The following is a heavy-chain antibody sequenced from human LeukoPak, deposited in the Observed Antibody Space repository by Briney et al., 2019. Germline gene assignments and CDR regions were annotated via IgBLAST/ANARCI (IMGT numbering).Heavy chain of an antibody. J-gene: IGHJ4*02. CDR1: GFTFSSYA. Sequence: GGSLRLSCAASGFTFSSYAMHWVRQAPGKGLEWVAVISYDGSNKYYADSVKGRFTISRDNSKNTLHLQMNSLRAEDTAVYYCARGTERGYSYGFFDYWGQGTLVTVSS. CDR2: ISYDGSNK. CDR3: ARGTERGYSYGFFDY. D-gene: IGHD5-18*01. V-gene: IGHV3-30-3*01.